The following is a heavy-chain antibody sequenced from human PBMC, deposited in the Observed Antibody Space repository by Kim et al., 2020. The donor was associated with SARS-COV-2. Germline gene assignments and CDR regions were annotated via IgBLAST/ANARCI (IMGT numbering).Heavy chain of an antibody. D-gene: IGHD2-15*01. CDR3: RSSGGETYYFDY. Sequence: YADSVEVRFPISRDNSTHTLTQQMNSLGAEDTAVYYCRSSGGETYYFDYWGQGTLVTVSS. V-gene: IGHV3-30*01. J-gene: IGHJ4*02.